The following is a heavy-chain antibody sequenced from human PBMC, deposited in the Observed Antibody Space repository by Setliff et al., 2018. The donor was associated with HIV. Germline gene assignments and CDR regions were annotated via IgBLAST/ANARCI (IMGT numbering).Heavy chain of an antibody. CDR3: ARSWGSGSYPY. V-gene: IGHV4-34*01. J-gene: IGHJ4*02. CDR2: LNHSGST. Sequence: PSETLSLTCAVYGGSFSGYYWSWIRQPPGKGLEWIGELNHSGSTSYNPSLKSRVTISVDTSKNQFSLKLTSVTAADTAVYYCARSWGSGSYPYWGQGTLVTVSS. CDR1: GGSFSGYY. D-gene: IGHD3-10*01.